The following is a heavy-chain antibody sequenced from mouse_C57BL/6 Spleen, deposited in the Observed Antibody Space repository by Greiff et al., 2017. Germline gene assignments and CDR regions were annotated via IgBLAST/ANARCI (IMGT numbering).Heavy chain of an antibody. V-gene: IGHV1-67*01. CDR3: ARWPYDYDDAWFAY. CDR1: GYTFTDYA. CDR2: ISTYYGDA. D-gene: IGHD2-4*01. J-gene: IGHJ3*01. Sequence: VQGVESGPGLVRPGVSVKISCKGSGYTFTDYAMHWVKQSHAKSLEWIGVISTYYGDASYNQKFKDKATMTVDKSSSTAYMELARLTSEDSAVYYCARWPYDYDDAWFAYWGQGTLVTVSA.